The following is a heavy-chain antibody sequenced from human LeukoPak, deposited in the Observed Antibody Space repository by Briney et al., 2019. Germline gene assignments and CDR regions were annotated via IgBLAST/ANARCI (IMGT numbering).Heavy chain of an antibody. CDR3: ARASPNYYDFWSGQGGLDY. CDR2: IWYDGSNK. V-gene: IGHV3-33*01. J-gene: IGHJ4*02. D-gene: IGHD3-3*01. CDR1: GFTFSSYG. Sequence: PGRSLRLSCAASGFTFSSYGMHWVRQAPGKGLEWVAVIWYDGSNKYYADSVKGRFTISRDNSKNTLYLQMNSLRAEDTAVYYCARASPNYYDFWSGQGGLDYWGQGTLVTVS.